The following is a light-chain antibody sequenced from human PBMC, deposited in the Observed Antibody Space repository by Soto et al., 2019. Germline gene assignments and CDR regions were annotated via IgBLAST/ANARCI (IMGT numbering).Light chain of an antibody. J-gene: IGKJ3*01. Sequence: EVVLTQSPATLSLSPGERATLSCRASQSVDTYLAWYQQKPGQPHRLLIYDASNRATGIPARFSGSGSGTDFTLTITTLEPEDFAVYYCQQRSNWPPWTFGPGTKV. CDR1: QSVDTY. CDR2: DAS. CDR3: QQRSNWPPWT. V-gene: IGKV3-11*01.